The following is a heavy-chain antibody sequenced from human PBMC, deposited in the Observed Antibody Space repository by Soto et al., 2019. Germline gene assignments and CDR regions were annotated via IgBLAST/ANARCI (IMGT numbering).Heavy chain of an antibody. V-gene: IGHV3-30*18. CDR1: KFTFSSYG. Sequence: QVQLVESGGGVVQPGRSLRLSCAASKFTFSSYGMHWVRQAPGKGLEWVAVISYDGSNKYYADSVKGRFTVSRDNSKNTLYLQMNRLRAEDTAVYYCAKDANSAAAGPEYFQHWGQGTLVTVSS. D-gene: IGHD6-13*01. CDR2: ISYDGSNK. J-gene: IGHJ1*01. CDR3: AKDANSAAAGPEYFQH.